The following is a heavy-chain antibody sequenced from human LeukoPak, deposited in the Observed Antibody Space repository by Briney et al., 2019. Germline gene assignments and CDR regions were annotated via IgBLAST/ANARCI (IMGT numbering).Heavy chain of an antibody. CDR2: IRSKANSHAT. D-gene: IGHD6-13*01. Sequence: GGSLRLSCAASGFTFSSYAMSWVRQASGKGLEWVGRIRSKANSHATAYAESVKGRFTISRDDSKNTAYLQMNRLKTEDTAVYYCASIAAGKFYFYYYMDVWGKGTTVTVSS. V-gene: IGHV3-73*01. J-gene: IGHJ6*03. CDR1: GFTFSSYA. CDR3: ASIAAGKFYFYYYMDV.